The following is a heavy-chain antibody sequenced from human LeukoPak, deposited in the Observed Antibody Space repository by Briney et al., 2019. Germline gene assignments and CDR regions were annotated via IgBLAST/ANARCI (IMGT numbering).Heavy chain of an antibody. CDR3: ARDQDYGGNSGYFDL. V-gene: IGHV3-23*01. D-gene: IGHD4-23*01. CDR2: ISGSGGST. J-gene: IGHJ2*01. Sequence: PGGSLRLSCAASGFTFSNYAMCWVRQAPGKGLEWVSHISGSGGSTYYADSVKGRFTISRDNSKNTLYLQMNSLRAEDTAVYYCARDQDYGGNSGYFDLWGGAPWSLSPQ. CDR1: GFTFSNYA.